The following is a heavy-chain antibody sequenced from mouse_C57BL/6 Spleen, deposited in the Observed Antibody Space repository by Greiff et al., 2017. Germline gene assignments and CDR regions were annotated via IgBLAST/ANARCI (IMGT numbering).Heavy chain of an antibody. J-gene: IGHJ2*01. CDR2: IPPSDSDT. Sequence: QVQLQQPGAELVKPGASVKVSCKASGYTFTSYWMHWVKQRPGQGLEWIGRIPPSDSDTNYNQQFKGKATLTVEKSASTAYLQLSSLTSEDSAVDYCAISYYGSSFDYGGQGTTLTVSS. CDR3: AISYYGSSFDY. V-gene: IGHV1-74*01. D-gene: IGHD1-1*01. CDR1: GYTFTSYW.